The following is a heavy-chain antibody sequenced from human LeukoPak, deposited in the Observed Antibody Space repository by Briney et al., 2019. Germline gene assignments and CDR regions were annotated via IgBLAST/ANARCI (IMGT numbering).Heavy chain of an antibody. Sequence: PGGSLRLSCAASGFTFSSYAMSWVRQAPGKGLEWGSAISGSGGSTYYADSVKGRFTISRDNSKNTLYLQMNSLRAEDTAVYYCAKSESSSWYRGYYFDYWGQGTLVTVSS. CDR1: GFTFSSYA. J-gene: IGHJ4*02. V-gene: IGHV3-23*01. D-gene: IGHD6-13*01. CDR2: ISGSGGST. CDR3: AKSESSSWYRGYYFDY.